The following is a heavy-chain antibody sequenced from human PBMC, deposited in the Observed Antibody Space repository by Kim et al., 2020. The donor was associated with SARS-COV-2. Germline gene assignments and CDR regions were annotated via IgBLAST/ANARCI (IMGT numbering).Heavy chain of an antibody. CDR3: AKDMSSGTTYAFDH. J-gene: IGHJ4*02. V-gene: IGHV3-9*01. D-gene: IGHD2-2*01. Sequence: AHSVKGRFTTSRDKAKNSLYLQMNSLRAEDTALDYCAKDMSSGTTYAFDHWGQGTLVTVSS.